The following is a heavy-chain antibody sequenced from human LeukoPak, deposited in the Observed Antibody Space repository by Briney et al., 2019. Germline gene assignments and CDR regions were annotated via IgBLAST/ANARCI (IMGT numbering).Heavy chain of an antibody. Sequence: SSETLSLTCTVSGGSISSYYWSWIRQPPGKGLEWIGYIYYSGSTNYNPSLKSRVTISVDTSKNQFSLKLSSVTAADTAVYYCARGAYYDFWSGSYFDYWGQGTLVTVSS. J-gene: IGHJ4*02. V-gene: IGHV4-59*08. CDR2: IYYSGST. CDR1: GGSISSYY. D-gene: IGHD3-3*01. CDR3: ARGAYYDFWSGSYFDY.